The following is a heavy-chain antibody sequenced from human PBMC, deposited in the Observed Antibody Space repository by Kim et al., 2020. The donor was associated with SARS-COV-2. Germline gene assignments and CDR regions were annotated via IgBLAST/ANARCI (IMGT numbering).Heavy chain of an antibody. Sequence: GGSLRLSCAASGFTMRNYWMNWLRQAPGKGLEWVSRIRGDGTSTTYADSMKGRFIISRDISKNTLHLQMNSLRVEDTAVYYCARSDWFDPWGQGTLVTVSS. CDR1: GFTMRNYW. V-gene: IGHV3-74*03. D-gene: IGHD3-3*01. CDR2: IRGDGTST. CDR3: ARSDWFDP. J-gene: IGHJ5*02.